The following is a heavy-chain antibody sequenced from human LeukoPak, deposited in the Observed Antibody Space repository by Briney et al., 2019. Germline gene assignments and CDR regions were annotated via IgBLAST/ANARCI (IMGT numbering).Heavy chain of an antibody. Sequence: PGGSLRLSCVASGFSFSAYNMLWVRQTPGTGLEWLFYINTAGSAVHYADSVKDRFTFSRDNAKNSLYLQLNSLRVEDTAIYYCARVGSGGDWFDYWGQGTRVTVSS. CDR3: ARVGSGGDWFDY. V-gene: IGHV3-48*01. J-gene: IGHJ5*01. CDR1: GFSFSAYN. D-gene: IGHD3-16*01. CDR2: INTAGSAV.